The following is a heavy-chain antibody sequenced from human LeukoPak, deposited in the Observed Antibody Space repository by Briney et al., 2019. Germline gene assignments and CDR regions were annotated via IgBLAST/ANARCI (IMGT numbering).Heavy chain of an antibody. CDR2: IYHSGYT. CDR3: ARDLNPTHYFDY. V-gene: IGHV4-38-2*02. Sequence: PSETLSLTCNVSGYSISSGYCWAWIRQAPGKGLEWIGSIYHSGYTHYNPSLKGRVTISVDTSKNDFSLKLSSVAAADTAIYYCARDLNPTHYFDYWGQGTLVTVSS. CDR1: GYSISSGYC. J-gene: IGHJ4*02.